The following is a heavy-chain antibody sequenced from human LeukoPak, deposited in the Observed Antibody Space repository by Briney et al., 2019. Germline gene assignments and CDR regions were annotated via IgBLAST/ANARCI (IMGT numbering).Heavy chain of an antibody. V-gene: IGHV4-31*03. J-gene: IGHJ4*02. D-gene: IGHD4-23*01. CDR2: IYYSGST. CDR1: GVSISSGGYY. CDR3: AREDGGNSPQFDY. Sequence: SETLSLTCTVSGVSISSGGYYWSWIRQHPGKGLEWIGYIYYSGSTYYNPSLKSRVTISVDTSKNQFSLKLSSVTAADTAVYYCAREDGGNSPQFDYWGQGTLVTVSS.